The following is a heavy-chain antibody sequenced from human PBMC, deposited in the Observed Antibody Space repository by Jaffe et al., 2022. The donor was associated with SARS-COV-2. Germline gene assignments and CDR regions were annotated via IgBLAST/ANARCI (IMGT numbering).Heavy chain of an antibody. D-gene: IGHD2-21*01. Sequence: EVQLVESGGGLVQPGGSLRLSCEASGFTFSSFAMNWVRQAPGKRLEWVSYISNTMTSTYYADSVKGRFTISRDNGKNSLYLQMNSLRAEDTAVYYCARKRSGDEFDYWGQGTLVTVSS. CDR1: GFTFSSFA. V-gene: IGHV3-48*01. CDR2: ISNTMTST. CDR3: ARKRSGDEFDY. J-gene: IGHJ4*02.